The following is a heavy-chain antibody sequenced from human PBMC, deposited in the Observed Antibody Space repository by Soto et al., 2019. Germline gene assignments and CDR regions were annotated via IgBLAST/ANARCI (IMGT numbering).Heavy chain of an antibody. J-gene: IGHJ6*02. V-gene: IGHV4-34*01. CDR2: INHSGST. Sequence: SETLSLTCAVYGGSFSGYYWSWIRQPPGKGLEWIGEINHSGSTNYNPSLKSRVTISVDTSKNQFSLKLSSVTAADTAVYYCARGLTKETYYDFWSGYYKGQRYYYYYGMDVWGQGTTVTVYS. CDR3: ARGLTKETYYDFWSGYYKGQRYYYYYGMDV. D-gene: IGHD3-3*01. CDR1: GGSFSGYY.